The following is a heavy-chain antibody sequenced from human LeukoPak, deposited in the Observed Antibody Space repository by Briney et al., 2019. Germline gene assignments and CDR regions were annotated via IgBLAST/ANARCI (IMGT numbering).Heavy chain of an antibody. D-gene: IGHD3-9*01. V-gene: IGHV3-74*01. CDR2: INSDGSST. CDR1: GFTFSSYW. Sequence: PGGSLRLSCAASGFTFSSYWMHWVRQAPGKGLVWVSGINSDGSSTSYADSVKGRFTISRDNAKNTLYLQMNSLRAEDTAVYYCARGSDYDILTGYSPSDAFDIWGQGTMVTVSS. CDR3: ARGSDYDILTGYSPSDAFDI. J-gene: IGHJ3*02.